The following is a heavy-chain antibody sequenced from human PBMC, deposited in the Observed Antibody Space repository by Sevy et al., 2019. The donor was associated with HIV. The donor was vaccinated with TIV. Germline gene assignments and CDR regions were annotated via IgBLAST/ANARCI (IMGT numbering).Heavy chain of an antibody. V-gene: IGHV1-69*13. CDR2: IIPIFGTA. D-gene: IGHD1-1*01. CDR1: GGTFSSYA. J-gene: IGHJ3*02. CDR3: ARGTTGTAGHAFDI. Sequence: ASVKVSCKASGGTFSSYAISWVRQAPGQGLAWMGGIIPIFGTANYAQKFQGRVTITADESTSTAYMELSSLRSEDTAVYYCARGTTGTAGHAFDIWGQGTMVTVSS.